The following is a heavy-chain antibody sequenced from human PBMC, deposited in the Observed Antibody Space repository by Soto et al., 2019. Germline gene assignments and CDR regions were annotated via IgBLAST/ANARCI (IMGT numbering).Heavy chain of an antibody. CDR3: AKARHSTSWYGVEADF. CDR1: GFIFSDYA. V-gene: IGHV3-30*09. D-gene: IGHD6-13*01. J-gene: IGHJ4*02. Sequence: GGSLRLSCAASGFIFSDYAMHWVRQAPGKGLEWVAVISYGGDNKYYADSVRGRFAISRDNLKNTLYLQMNSLNPEDTAVYHCAKARHSTSWYGVEADFWGQGTLVTVSS. CDR2: ISYGGDNK.